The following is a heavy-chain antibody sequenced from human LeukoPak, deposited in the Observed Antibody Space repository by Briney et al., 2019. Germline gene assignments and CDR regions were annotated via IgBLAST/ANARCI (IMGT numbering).Heavy chain of an antibody. CDR3: ARGLGPDCSSTSCYTPFDY. CDR2: INHSGST. V-gene: IGHV4-34*01. J-gene: IGHJ4*02. D-gene: IGHD2-2*02. CDR1: GGSFSGYY. Sequence: PSETLSLTCAVYGGSFSGYYWSWIRQPPGKGLEWIGEINHSGSTNYNASLKSRVTISVDTSKNQFSLKLSSVTAADTAVYYCARGLGPDCSSTSCYTPFDYWGQGTLVTVSS.